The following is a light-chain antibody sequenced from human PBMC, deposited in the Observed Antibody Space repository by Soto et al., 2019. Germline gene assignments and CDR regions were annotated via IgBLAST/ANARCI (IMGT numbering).Light chain of an antibody. V-gene: IGKV3-15*01. CDR1: QSVGSN. Sequence: EIVMTQSPVTLSVSPGERATLSCRASQSVGSNLAWYQQKPGQAPRLLVFSSSTRATDVPARFTGSGSGTEFTLTVSSLQSDDVAVYFCQHYTQWPRFTFGQGTRLEIK. J-gene: IGKJ2*01. CDR2: SSS. CDR3: QHYTQWPRFT.